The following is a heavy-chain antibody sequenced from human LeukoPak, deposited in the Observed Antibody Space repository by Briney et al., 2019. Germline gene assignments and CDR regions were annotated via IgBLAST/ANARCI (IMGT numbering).Heavy chain of an antibody. CDR1: GFTFSSYW. CDR2: IKQDGSEK. Sequence: GGSLRLSCAASGFTFSSYWMSWARQAPGKGLEWVANIKQDGSEKYYVDSVKGRFTISRDNAKNSLYLQMNSLRAEDTAVYYCARTSIVVVPAAIRGAFDIWGQGTMVTVSS. V-gene: IGHV3-7*01. J-gene: IGHJ3*02. CDR3: ARTSIVVVPAAIRGAFDI. D-gene: IGHD2-2*02.